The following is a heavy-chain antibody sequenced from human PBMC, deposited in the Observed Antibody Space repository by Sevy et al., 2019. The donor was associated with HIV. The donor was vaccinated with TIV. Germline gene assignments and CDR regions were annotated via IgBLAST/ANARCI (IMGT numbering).Heavy chain of an antibody. CDR3: ARAGSGWYDHYFDP. CDR1: GYTFTSYD. CDR2: MNPNSGNT. J-gene: IGHJ4*02. Sequence: ASVKVSCKASGYTFTSYDINWVRQATGQVLEWIGWMNPNSGNTGYAQKFQGRVTMTRNTSISTAYMELSSLRSEDTAVYFCARAGSGWYDHYFDPWGQGTLVTVSS. D-gene: IGHD6-19*01. V-gene: IGHV1-8*01.